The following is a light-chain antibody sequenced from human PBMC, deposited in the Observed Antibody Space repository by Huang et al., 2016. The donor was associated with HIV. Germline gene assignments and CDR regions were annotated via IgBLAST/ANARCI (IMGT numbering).Light chain of an antibody. V-gene: IGKV3-11*01. CDR3: QQRSNWPPT. CDR1: QSVSSY. J-gene: IGKJ1*01. CDR2: DAS. Sequence: EIVLTQSPATLSLSPGERATLSCRPSQSVSSYLAWYQQKPGQAPRLLIYDASNRATGIPTRFSGSGSGTDFTLTISSLASEDFAVYYCQQRSNWPPTFGQGTTVEIK.